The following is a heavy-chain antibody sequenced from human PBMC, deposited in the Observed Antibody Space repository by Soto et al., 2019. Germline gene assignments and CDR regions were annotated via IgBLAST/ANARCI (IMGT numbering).Heavy chain of an antibody. Sequence: SVKVSCKASGGTFSSYAISWVRQAPGQGLEWMGGIIPIFGTANYAQKFQGRVTITADESTSTAYMELSSLRSEDTAVYYCARSSANCGGDCYRIDYWGQGTLVTVSS. CDR3: ARSSANCGGDCYRIDY. D-gene: IGHD2-21*02. CDR2: IIPIFGTA. V-gene: IGHV1-69*13. J-gene: IGHJ4*02. CDR1: GGTFSSYA.